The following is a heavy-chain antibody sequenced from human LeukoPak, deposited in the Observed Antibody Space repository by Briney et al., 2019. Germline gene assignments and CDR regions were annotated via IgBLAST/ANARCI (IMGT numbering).Heavy chain of an antibody. CDR2: IYYSGST. V-gene: IGHV4-61*01. CDR3: ARAIRADTAMVHLGGFDP. Sequence: SETLSLTCTVPGGSVSSGSYYWSWIRQPPGKGLEWIGYIYYSGSTNYNPSLKSRVTISVDTSKNQFSLKLSSVTAADTAVYYCARAIRADTAMVHLGGFDPWGQGTLVTVSS. CDR1: GGSVSSGSYY. D-gene: IGHD5-18*01. J-gene: IGHJ5*02.